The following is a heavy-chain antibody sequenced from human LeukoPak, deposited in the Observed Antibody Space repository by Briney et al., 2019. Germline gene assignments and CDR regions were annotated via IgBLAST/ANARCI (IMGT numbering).Heavy chain of an antibody. CDR1: GGSISSCY. J-gene: IGHJ4*02. V-gene: IGHV4-4*07. D-gene: IGHD1-26*01. CDR3: AREEEWDPMARDYYFDY. Sequence: TSETLSLTCTVSGGSISSCYWSWIRQPAGKGLEWIGRIYTSGSTNYNPSLKSRVTMSVDTSKNQFSLKLSSVTAADTAVYYCAREEEWDPMARDYYFDYWGQGTLVTVSS. CDR2: IYTSGST.